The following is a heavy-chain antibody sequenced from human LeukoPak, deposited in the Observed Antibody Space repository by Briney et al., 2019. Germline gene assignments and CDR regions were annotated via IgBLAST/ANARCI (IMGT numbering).Heavy chain of an antibody. D-gene: IGHD1-26*01. V-gene: IGHV1-18*01. CDR2: ISAYNGDT. CDR3: ARDLKRTVGATTASDY. J-gene: IGHJ4*02. CDR1: GYTFTSYG. Sequence: ASVKVSCKASGYTFTSYGISWVRQAPGQGLEWMGWISAYNGDTNYAQKFQGRVTMSTDTSTSTGYMELRSFTSDDTAVYYCARDLKRTVGATTASDYWGQGTLVTVSS.